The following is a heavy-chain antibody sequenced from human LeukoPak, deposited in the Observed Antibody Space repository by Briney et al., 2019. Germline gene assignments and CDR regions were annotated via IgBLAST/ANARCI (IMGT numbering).Heavy chain of an antibody. CDR3: ARVKYSSSCWFDP. D-gene: IGHD6-6*01. CDR2: IKQDGSEK. CDR1: GFTFSSYW. V-gene: IGHV3-7*01. Sequence: GRSLRLSCAASGFTFSSYWMSWVRQAPGKGLEWVANIKQDGSEKYYVDSVKGRFTISRDNAKNSLYLQMNSLRAEDTAVYYCARVKYSSSCWFDPWGQGTLVTVSS. J-gene: IGHJ5*02.